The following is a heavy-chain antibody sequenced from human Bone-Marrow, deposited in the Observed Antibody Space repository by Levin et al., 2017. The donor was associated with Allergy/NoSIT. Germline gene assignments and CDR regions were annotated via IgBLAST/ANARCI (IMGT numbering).Heavy chain of an antibody. CDR1: GFTFSSYA. CDR3: ARDYEVGATEYYYYGVDV. V-gene: IGHV3-30-3*01. J-gene: IGHJ6*02. D-gene: IGHD1-26*01. Sequence: GESLKISCAASGFTFSSYAMHWVRQAPGKGLEWVAVISYDGSNKNYADSVKGRLTISRDNSKNTLYLQMNSLRAEDTAAYYCARDYEVGATEYYYYGVDVWGQGTTVTVSS. CDR2: ISYDGSNK.